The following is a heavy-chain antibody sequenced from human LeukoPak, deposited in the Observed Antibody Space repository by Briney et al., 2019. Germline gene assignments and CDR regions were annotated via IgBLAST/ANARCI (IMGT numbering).Heavy chain of an antibody. J-gene: IGHJ6*02. V-gene: IGHV3-33*01. D-gene: IGHD6-13*01. CDR3: ARDMRAESYSSSWYRYYYGMDV. CDR2: IWYDGSNK. CDR1: GFTFSSYG. Sequence: GGSLRLSCAASGFTFSSYGMHWVRQAPGKGLEWVAVIWYDGSNKYYVDSVKGRFTISRDNSKNTLYLQMNSLRAEDTAVYYCARDMRAESYSSSWYRYYYGMDVWGQGTTVTVSS.